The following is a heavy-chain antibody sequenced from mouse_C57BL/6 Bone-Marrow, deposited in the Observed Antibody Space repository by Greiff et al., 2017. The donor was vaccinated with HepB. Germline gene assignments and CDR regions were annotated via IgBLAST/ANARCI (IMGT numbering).Heavy chain of an antibody. J-gene: IGHJ4*01. CDR1: GFSLTSYG. D-gene: IGHD2-4*01. CDR2: IWGVGST. CDR3: ATIYYDYEGGYAMDY. Sequence: QVQLKESAPGLVAPSQSLSITCTVSGFSLTSYGVDWVRQSPGKGLEWLGVIWGVGSTNYNSALKSRLSISKDNSKSQVFLKMNSLQTDDTAMYYCATIYYDYEGGYAMDYWGQGTSVTVSS. V-gene: IGHV2-6*01.